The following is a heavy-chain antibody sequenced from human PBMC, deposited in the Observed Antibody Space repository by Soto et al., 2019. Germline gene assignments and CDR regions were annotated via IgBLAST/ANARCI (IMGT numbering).Heavy chain of an antibody. V-gene: IGHV4-4*07. CDR2: LYTSGNT. CDR1: GGSFTTYY. D-gene: IGHD6-19*01. Sequence: QVQLQESGPGLVKPSETLSLTCTVSGGSFTTYYWNWIRQPAGKRLEWIGRLYTSGNTKYNPSLKSRLTMSLDTSKRQFSLKLSSVTAADTAIYSCARETVLGTDNWFDPWGQGILVTVSS. J-gene: IGHJ5*02. CDR3: ARETVLGTDNWFDP.